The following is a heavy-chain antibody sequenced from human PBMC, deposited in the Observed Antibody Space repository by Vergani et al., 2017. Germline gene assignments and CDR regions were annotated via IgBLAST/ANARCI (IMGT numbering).Heavy chain of an antibody. CDR3: AKEHIAAAGSRRGFDP. CDR2: IRYDGSNK. D-gene: IGHD6-13*01. V-gene: IGHV3-30*02. CDR1: GFTVSSNY. Sequence: VQLVESGGGLVQPGGSLRLSCAASGFTVSSNYMSWVRQAPGKGLEWVAFIRYDGSNKYYADSVKGRFTISRDNSKNTLYLQMNSLRAEDTAVYYCAKEHIAAAGSRRGFDPWGQGTLVTVSS. J-gene: IGHJ5*02.